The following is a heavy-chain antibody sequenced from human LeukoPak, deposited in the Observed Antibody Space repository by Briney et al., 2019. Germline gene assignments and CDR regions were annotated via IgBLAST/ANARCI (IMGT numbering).Heavy chain of an antibody. J-gene: IGHJ4*02. CDR2: IDTYGRST. D-gene: IGHD5-18*01. CDR1: GYTFTRFH. V-gene: IGHV1-46*01. CDR3: ARFGYSYGADY. Sequence: ASVKVSCKASGYTFTRFHMYWVRQAPGRGLEWMGVIDTYGRSTTHEQNFQGRLTVTRDTSKSTVYMELSNLRPEDTAMYYCARFGYSYGADYWGQGTLVTVSS.